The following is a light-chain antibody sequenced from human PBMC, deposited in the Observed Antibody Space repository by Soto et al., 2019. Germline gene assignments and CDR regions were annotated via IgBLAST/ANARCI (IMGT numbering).Light chain of an antibody. CDR2: AAS. V-gene: IGKV1-8*01. Sequence: AIRMTQSPSSLSASTGDRVTITCRASQGISSYLAWYQQKPGKAPKLLIYAASTLQSGVPSRFSGSGSGTDFTLTISCLQSEDFAVYYCQQYNDWPITFDQGTRLEIK. CDR1: QGISSY. J-gene: IGKJ5*01. CDR3: QQYNDWPIT.